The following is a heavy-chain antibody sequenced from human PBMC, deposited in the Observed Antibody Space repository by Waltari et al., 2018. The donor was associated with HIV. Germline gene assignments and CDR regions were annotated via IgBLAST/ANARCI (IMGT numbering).Heavy chain of an antibody. CDR3: ARDGDRGLLWFGERTAYYFDY. CDR2: INPNSGGT. J-gene: IGHJ4*02. V-gene: IGHV1-2*04. D-gene: IGHD3-10*01. CDR1: GYTFTGYY. Sequence: QVQLVQSGAEVKKPGASVKVSCKASGYTFTGYYMHWVRQAPGQGLEWMGWINPNSGGTNYAQKFQGWVTMTRDTSISTAYMELSRLRSDDTAVYYCARDGDRGLLWFGERTAYYFDYWGQGTLVTVSS.